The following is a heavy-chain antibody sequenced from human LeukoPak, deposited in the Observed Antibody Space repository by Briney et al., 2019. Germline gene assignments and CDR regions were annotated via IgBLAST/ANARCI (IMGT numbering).Heavy chain of an antibody. J-gene: IGHJ4*02. V-gene: IGHV4-4*07. CDR1: GGSLSSYY. Sequence: SDTVSLTCTVSGGSLSSYYWSWLRQPAGKALEWIGRIYTSGSTNYNPSLTSRVTMSVDTSKNQISPKLSSVTAADTAVYYCARGCSGGSCYYRYWGQGTLVTVSS. CDR2: IYTSGST. D-gene: IGHD2-15*01. CDR3: ARGCSGGSCYYRY.